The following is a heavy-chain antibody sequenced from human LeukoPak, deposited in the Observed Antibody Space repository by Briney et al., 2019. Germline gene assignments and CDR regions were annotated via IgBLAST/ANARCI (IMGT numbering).Heavy chain of an antibody. J-gene: IGHJ4*02. CDR1: GFTFSSYA. D-gene: IGHD5-18*01. Sequence: GGSLRLSCAASGFTFSSYAMSWVRQAPGKGLEWVSAISDSGTSTYYADSVKGRFTISRDNSKNTLYLQMHSLRVEDTAVYYCAQGRLGYSYGAFDHWGQGTLVTVSS. CDR3: AQGRLGYSYGAFDH. CDR2: ISDSGTST. V-gene: IGHV3-23*01.